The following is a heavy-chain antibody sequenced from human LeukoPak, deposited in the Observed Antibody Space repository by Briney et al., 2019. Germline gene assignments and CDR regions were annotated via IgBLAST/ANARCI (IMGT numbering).Heavy chain of an antibody. CDR1: GYTLTELS. V-gene: IGHV1-24*01. CDR3: ATDKPGTVTDAFDI. D-gene: IGHD4-17*01. CDR2: FDPEDDET. J-gene: IGHJ3*02. Sequence: PGASVKVSCKVSGYTLTELSMHWVRQAPGKGLERMGGFDPEDDETIYAQKFQGRVTMTEDTSTDTAYMELSSLRSEDTAVYYCATDKPGTVTDAFDIWGQGTMVTVS.